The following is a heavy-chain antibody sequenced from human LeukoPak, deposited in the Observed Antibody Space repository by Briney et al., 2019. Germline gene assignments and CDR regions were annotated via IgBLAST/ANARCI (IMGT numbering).Heavy chain of an antibody. V-gene: IGHV1-2*02. CDR1: GYTFTGYY. CDR3: AREYSSSWYGNWFDP. D-gene: IGHD6-13*01. CDR2: INPNSGGT. Sequence: ASVKVSCKASGYTFTGYYMHWVRQAPGQGLEWMGWINPNSGGTNYAQKFQGRVTMTRDTSISTAYMELSGLRSDDTAVYYCAREYSSSWYGNWFDPWGQGTLVTVSS. J-gene: IGHJ5*02.